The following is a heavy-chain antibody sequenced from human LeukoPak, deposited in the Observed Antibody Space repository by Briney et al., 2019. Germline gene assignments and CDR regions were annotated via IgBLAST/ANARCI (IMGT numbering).Heavy chain of an antibody. V-gene: IGHV4-4*07. CDR1: GGSISSYY. CDR2: IYTSGST. CDR3: AREGIEYSGSYPDY. D-gene: IGHD1-26*01. Sequence: KPSETLSLTCTVSGGSISSYYWSWIRQPAGKGLEWIGRIYTSGSTNYNPSLKSRVTMSVDTSKNQFSLKLSSVTAADTAVYYCAREGIEYSGSYPDYWGQGTLVTVSS. J-gene: IGHJ4*02.